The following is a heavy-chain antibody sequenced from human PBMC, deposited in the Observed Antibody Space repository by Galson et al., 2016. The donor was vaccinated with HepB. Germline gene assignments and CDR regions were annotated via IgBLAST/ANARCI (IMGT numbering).Heavy chain of an antibody. J-gene: IGHJ5*02. Sequence: SVKVSCKASGYSFSSYDINWVRQAPGQGLEWVGWMNPTSGNTGYAQKFQGRVTMTRDTSIRTAYMELSSLRSEDTAVYYCARVRLVLSPAVRGGWFDPWGQGTLVTVSS. CDR3: ARVRLVLSPAVRGGWFDP. CDR1: GYSFSSYD. V-gene: IGHV1-8*01. D-gene: IGHD2-2*01. CDR2: MNPTSGNT.